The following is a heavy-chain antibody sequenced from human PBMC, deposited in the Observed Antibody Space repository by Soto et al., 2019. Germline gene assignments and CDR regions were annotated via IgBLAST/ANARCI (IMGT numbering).Heavy chain of an antibody. CDR3: AKHTGPFDWDPEDWFDP. J-gene: IGHJ5*02. Sequence: PVGSLRLSCAACRFTFSIYAMSWVRHAPGKGLEWVSAISGSGGSTYYADSVKGRFTISRDNSKNTLYLQMNSLRAEDTAVYYCAKHTGPFDWDPEDWFDPWGQRTLVTVSS. CDR1: RFTFSIYA. CDR2: ISGSGGST. V-gene: IGHV3-23*01. D-gene: IGHD3-9*01.